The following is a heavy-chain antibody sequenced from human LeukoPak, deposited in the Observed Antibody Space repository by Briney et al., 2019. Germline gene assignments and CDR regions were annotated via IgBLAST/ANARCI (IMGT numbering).Heavy chain of an antibody. V-gene: IGHV4-59*08. CDR1: GGSISSYY. J-gene: IGHJ3*02. CDR3: ARHLITPAAFDI. Sequence: PSETLSLTCSVSGGSISSYYWSWIRQPPGEGLEWIGYIYYSGSTNYNPSLKSRVTISVDTSKNQFSLKLSSVTAADTAVYYCARHLITPAAFDIWGQGTMVTVSS. D-gene: IGHD3-22*01. CDR2: IYYSGST.